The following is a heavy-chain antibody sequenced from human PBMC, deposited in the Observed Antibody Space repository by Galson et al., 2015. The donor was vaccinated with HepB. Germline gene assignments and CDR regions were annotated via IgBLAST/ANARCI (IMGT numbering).Heavy chain of an antibody. CDR3: VFLRGHDLKPLDY. CDR2: ISSSSTTI. D-gene: IGHD3/OR15-3a*01. J-gene: IGHJ4*02. CDR1: TFIFSTYS. Sequence: SLRLSCAASTFIFSTYSMNWVRQAPGKGLEWVSYISSSSTTIYYADSVKGRFTISRDNAKNSLYLQMNSLRVEDTAVYYCVFLRGHDLKPLDYWGQGTLVTVSS. V-gene: IGHV3-48*04.